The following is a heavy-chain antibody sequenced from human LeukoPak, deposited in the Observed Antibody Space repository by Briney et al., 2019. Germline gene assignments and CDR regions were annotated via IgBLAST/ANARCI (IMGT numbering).Heavy chain of an antibody. CDR2: ISNDGGNK. CDR3: ARGNSFDMHAFDI. D-gene: IGHD3-16*01. J-gene: IGHJ3*02. Sequence: GGSLRLSCAASGITFRSFAMHWVRQAPGKGLEWVAVISNDGGNKYYADSVTGRFAVSRDNSKNTLYLQMNSLRAEDTAVYYCARGNSFDMHAFDIWGQGTMVTVSS. V-gene: IGHV3-30*09. CDR1: GITFRSFA.